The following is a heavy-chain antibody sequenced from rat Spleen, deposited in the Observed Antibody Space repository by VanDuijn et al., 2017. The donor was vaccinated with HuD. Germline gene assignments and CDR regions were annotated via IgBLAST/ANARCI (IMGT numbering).Heavy chain of an antibody. V-gene: IGHV5-29*01. D-gene: IGHD1-1*01. CDR1: GFTFSNFV. Sequence: EVELVESGGGLVQPGRSMKLSCAASGFTFSNFVMAWVRQVPTKGLEWVATIGYDGSSTYYRDSVKGRFTISRDNAKSTLYLQMDSLRSEDTATYYCASYYSGLFDYWGQGVMVTVSS. CDR3: ASYYSGLFDY. CDR2: IGYDGSST. J-gene: IGHJ2*01.